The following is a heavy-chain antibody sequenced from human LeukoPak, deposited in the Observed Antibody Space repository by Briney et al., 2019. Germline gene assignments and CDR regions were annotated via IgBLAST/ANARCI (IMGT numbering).Heavy chain of an antibody. D-gene: IGHD2-21*01. J-gene: IGHJ4*02. CDR3: ARGILWGKKRGYYFDY. V-gene: IGHV3-21*04. Sequence: GGSLRLSCAASGFTFSSYSMNWVRQAPGKGLEWVSSISGSSSYIYYADSVKGRFTISRDNSKNTLYLQMNSLRAEDTAVYYCARGILWGKKRGYYFDYWGQGTLVTVSS. CDR1: GFTFSSYS. CDR2: ISGSSSYI.